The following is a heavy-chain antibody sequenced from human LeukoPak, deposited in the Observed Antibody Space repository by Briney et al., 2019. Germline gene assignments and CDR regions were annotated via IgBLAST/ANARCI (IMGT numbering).Heavy chain of an antibody. CDR3: ARSTGWFGQGYFDY. CDR1: GFTFSSYW. Sequence: GGSLRLSCAASGFTFSSYWMHWVRQAPGKGLVWVSRINSDGSSTSYADSVKGRFTISRDNAKNTPYLQMNSLRSEDTAVYYCARSTGWFGQGYFDYWGQGTLVTVSS. CDR2: INSDGSST. D-gene: IGHD3-10*01. V-gene: IGHV3-74*01. J-gene: IGHJ4*02.